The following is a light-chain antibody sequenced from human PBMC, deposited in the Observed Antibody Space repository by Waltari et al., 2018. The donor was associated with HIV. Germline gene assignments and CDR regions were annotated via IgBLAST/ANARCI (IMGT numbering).Light chain of an antibody. V-gene: IGLV6-57*04. CDR1: GGNIASYY. CDR3: QSYYLNIVV. CDR2: EDT. Sequence: NFILTQPHSVSESPGKTVTISCTRSGGNIASYYVQWYQQRPDSAPTTVIYEDTKRPSGVPDRFSGSIDSSSNSASLTISGLQTDDEADYYCQSYYLNIVVFGGWTKLTVL. J-gene: IGLJ2*01.